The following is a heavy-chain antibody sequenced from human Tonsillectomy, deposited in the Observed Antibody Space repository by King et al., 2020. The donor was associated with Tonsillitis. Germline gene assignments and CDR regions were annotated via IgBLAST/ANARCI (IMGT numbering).Heavy chain of an antibody. CDR3: ARERLYSSGWGIDY. V-gene: IGHV3-33*05. CDR1: GFTFRNYG. D-gene: IGHD6-25*01. CDR2: ISYDGSRK. Sequence: HVQLVESGGGVVQPGRSLRLSCAASGFTFRNYGMHWVRQAPGKGLDWVAVISYDGSRKNYADSVKGRFAISRDNSNSTVYLQVNSLRAEDTALYYCARERLYSSGWGIDYWGQGTPVTVSS. J-gene: IGHJ4*02.